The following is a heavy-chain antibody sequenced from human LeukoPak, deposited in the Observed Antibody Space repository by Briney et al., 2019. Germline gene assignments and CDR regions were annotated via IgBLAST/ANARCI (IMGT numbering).Heavy chain of an antibody. V-gene: IGHV1-3*01. CDR3: LRAEAYCSGESGYAAKYYYAMDV. Sequence: SSVKVSCKASVYTFTSYAMHWVGQAPGQRRELRGWINAGNGIIKYSQKFQDRVTMTRDTSANTDYMELSNLRFEATAVYYGLRAEAYCSGESGYAAKYYYAMDVWGQGTTVTVSS. CDR1: VYTFTSYA. CDR2: INAGNGII. J-gene: IGHJ6*02. D-gene: IGHD2-15*01.